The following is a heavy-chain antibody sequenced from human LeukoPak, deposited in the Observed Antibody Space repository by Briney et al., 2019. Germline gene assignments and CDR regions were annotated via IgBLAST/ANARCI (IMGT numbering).Heavy chain of an antibody. CDR3: ARGYCSSTSCYVVDH. J-gene: IGHJ4*02. CDR1: GESFSGYC. CDR2: IYHSGST. Sequence: PSETLSLTCAVYGESFSGYCWSWIRQPPGKGLEWIGEIYHSGSTNYNPSLKSRVTISVDTSKNQFSLKLNSVTAADTALNYCARGYCSSTSCYVVDHWGQGTLVTVSS. V-gene: IGHV4-34*01. D-gene: IGHD2-2*01.